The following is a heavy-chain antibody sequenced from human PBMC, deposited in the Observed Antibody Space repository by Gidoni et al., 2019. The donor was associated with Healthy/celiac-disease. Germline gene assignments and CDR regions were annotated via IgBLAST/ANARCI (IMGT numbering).Heavy chain of an antibody. J-gene: IGHJ3*02. Sequence: EVQLLESGGGLVQPGGSLRLSCAASGFPFRSYAMSWVRQAPGKGLEWVSAISGSGGSTYYADSVKGRFTISRDNSKNTLYLQMNSLRAEDTAVYYCAKGGNIAVAVNPMKEAFDIWGQGTMVTVSS. CDR1: GFPFRSYA. D-gene: IGHD6-19*01. CDR3: AKGGNIAVAVNPMKEAFDI. CDR2: ISGSGGST. V-gene: IGHV3-23*01.